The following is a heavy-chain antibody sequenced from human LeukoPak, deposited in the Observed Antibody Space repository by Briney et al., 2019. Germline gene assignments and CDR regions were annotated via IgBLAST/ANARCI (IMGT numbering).Heavy chain of an antibody. CDR2: IKQDGSET. CDR3: ARDLRGFDY. V-gene: IGHV3-7*01. J-gene: IGHJ4*02. CDR1: GFTFSTYW. Sequence: PGGSLRLSCAASGFTFSTYWMSWVRQAPGKGLEWVANIKQDGSETNYVDSVKGRFTISRDNAKNSLFPQMNSLRAEDPALYYCARDLRGFDYWGQGTLVTVSS.